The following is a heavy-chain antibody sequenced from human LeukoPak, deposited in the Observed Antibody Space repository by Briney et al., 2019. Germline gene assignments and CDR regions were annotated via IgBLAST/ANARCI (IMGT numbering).Heavy chain of an antibody. Sequence: PSQTLSLTCTVSGGSISSGSYYWSWIRQPAGRGLEWIGRIYTSGSTNYNPSLKSQVTISVDTSKNQFSLKLSSVTAADTAVYYCARGRYGHLLDYWGQGTLVTVSS. CDR1: GGSISSGSYY. V-gene: IGHV4-61*02. CDR2: IYTSGST. J-gene: IGHJ4*02. D-gene: IGHD5-18*01. CDR3: ARGRYGHLLDY.